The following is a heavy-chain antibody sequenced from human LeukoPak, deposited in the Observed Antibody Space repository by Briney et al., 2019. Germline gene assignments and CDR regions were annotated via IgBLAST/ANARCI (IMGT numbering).Heavy chain of an antibody. D-gene: IGHD1-26*01. V-gene: IGHV4-34*01. CDR2: MNQGGGA. CDR3: ARRSIVGWFDP. Sequence: SETLSLTCAVDGASLSGFFWDWIRQSPGKGLEWIGEMNQGGGARFNPSLESRVIIAVDTSKNQFTLKVNSVTDADTAVYYCARRSIVGWFDPWRQGTLVTVTS. CDR1: GASLSGFF. J-gene: IGHJ5*02.